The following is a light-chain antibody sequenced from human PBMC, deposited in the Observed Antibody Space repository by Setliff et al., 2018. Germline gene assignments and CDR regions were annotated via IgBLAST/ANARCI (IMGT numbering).Light chain of an antibody. Sequence: QSVLTQPPSVSGSPGHSVTISCTGTSSDVGGYNRVSWYQHPPGTAPKLMIYDVSHRPSGVPDRFSGSKSGNTASLTISGLQAEDEADYYCSSYTSSSHPGFGGGTKVTVL. J-gene: IGLJ3*02. CDR1: SSDVGGYNR. V-gene: IGLV2-18*02. CDR3: SSYTSSSHPG. CDR2: DVS.